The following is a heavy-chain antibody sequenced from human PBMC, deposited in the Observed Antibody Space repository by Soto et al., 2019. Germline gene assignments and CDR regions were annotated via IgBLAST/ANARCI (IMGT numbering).Heavy chain of an antibody. D-gene: IGHD3-22*01. CDR2: IIPIFGTA. CDR3: ARSSAIYDSSGYYLLYTWFDP. CDR1: GGTFSSYA. V-gene: IGHV1-69*01. Sequence: QVQLVQSGAEVKKPGSSVKVSCKASGGTFSSYAISWVRQAPGQGLEWMGGIIPIFGTANYAQKFQGRVTITADESTSTAYMELSSLRSEDTAVYYCARSSAIYDSSGYYLLYTWFDPWGQGTLVTVSS. J-gene: IGHJ5*02.